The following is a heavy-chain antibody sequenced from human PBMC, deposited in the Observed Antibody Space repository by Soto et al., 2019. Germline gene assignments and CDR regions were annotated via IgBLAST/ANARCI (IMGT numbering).Heavy chain of an antibody. CDR1: GFTFSSYA. CDR2: ITGSGAGS. CDR3: AKAYSNSWPNDWFDP. V-gene: IGHV3-23*01. Sequence: EVQLLESGGGWLQPGGSLRLSCAASGFTFSSYAMNWVRQAPGKGLEWVSGITGSGAGSYYSDSVKGRFTISRDNSKNTLYLPMNSLSAEDTAVYYCAKAYSNSWPNDWFDPWGQGTLVTVSS. D-gene: IGHD6-13*01. J-gene: IGHJ5*02.